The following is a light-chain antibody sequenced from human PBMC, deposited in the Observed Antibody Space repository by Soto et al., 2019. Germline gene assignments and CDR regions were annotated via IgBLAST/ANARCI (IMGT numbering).Light chain of an antibody. J-gene: IGLJ2*01. CDR3: AAWDDNLNVV. CDR2: SNN. V-gene: IGLV1-44*01. CDR1: RSNIGSNA. Sequence: QSVLTQAPSASGTPGQRVTISCSGSRSNIGSNAVNWYQQLPGTAPKLLIYSNNQRPSGVPDRFSGSKSGTSASLAISGLQSDDEADYYCAAWDDNLNVVFGGGTKLTVL.